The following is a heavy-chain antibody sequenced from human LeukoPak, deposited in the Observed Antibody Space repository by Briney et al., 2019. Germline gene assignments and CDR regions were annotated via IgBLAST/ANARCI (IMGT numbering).Heavy chain of an antibody. D-gene: IGHD3-10*01. CDR1: GGTFSSYT. CDR2: IIPILGIA. CDR3: ARSYGVGAFDI. J-gene: IGHJ3*02. V-gene: IGHV1-69*02. Sequence: ASVKVCCKASGGTFSSYTISWVRQAPGQGLEWMGRIIPILGIANYAQKFQGRVTITADKSTSTAYMELSSLRSEDTAVYYCARSYGVGAFDIWGQGTMVTVSS.